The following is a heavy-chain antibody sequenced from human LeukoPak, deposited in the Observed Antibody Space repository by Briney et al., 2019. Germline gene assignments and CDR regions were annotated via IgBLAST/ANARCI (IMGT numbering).Heavy chain of an antibody. Sequence: GGSLRLSCAASGFTLSSYAMSWVRQAPGKGLEWVSAISGSGGSTYYADSVKGRFTISRDNSKNTLYLQMNSLRAEDTAVYYCAKDLMITFGGVIVIPGGDYWGQGTLVTVSS. CDR2: ISGSGGST. V-gene: IGHV3-23*01. CDR1: GFTLSSYA. D-gene: IGHD3-16*02. CDR3: AKDLMITFGGVIVIPGGDY. J-gene: IGHJ4*02.